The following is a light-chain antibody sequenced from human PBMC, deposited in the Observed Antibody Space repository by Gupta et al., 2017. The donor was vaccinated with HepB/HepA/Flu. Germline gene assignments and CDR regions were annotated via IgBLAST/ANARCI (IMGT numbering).Light chain of an antibody. CDR3: SSYTTSSTVV. J-gene: IGLJ2*01. CDR2: EVS. CDR1: SSDVDNYNR. Sequence: QPALTQPPSVSGSPGQSVTISCTGTSSDVDNYNRVSWYQQPPGTAPKLIIYEVSNRPSGVPDRFSGSKSGNTASLTISGLQAEDEAHYYCSSYTTSSTVVFGGGTILTVL. V-gene: IGLV2-18*02.